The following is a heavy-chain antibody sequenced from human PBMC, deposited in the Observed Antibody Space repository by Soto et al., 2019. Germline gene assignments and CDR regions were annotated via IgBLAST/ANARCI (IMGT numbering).Heavy chain of an antibody. CDR3: ARGTFGVVKD. CDR2: MYYSGST. J-gene: IGHJ4*02. V-gene: IGHV4-59*01. CDR1: GGSISSYY. D-gene: IGHD3-3*01. Sequence: QVQLQESGPGLVKPSETLSLTCTVSGGSISSYYWSWIRQSPGKGLEWIGSMYYSGSTNYNPSLKSRVTISIDTSRNQFSLKLSSVTAADTAVYYCARGTFGVVKDWGQGTLVTVSP.